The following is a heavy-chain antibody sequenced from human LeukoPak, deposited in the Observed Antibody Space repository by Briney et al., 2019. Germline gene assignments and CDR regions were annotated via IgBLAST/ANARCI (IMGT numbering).Heavy chain of an antibody. D-gene: IGHD2-15*01. J-gene: IGHJ6*03. CDR3: ARDRSCTGGSCYMDV. Sequence: SETLSLTCAVYGGSFSGYYWSWIRQPPGKGLEWIGYIYYSGTTKYTPSLKSRVAISVDTSKNQFSLKLRSVSAADTAVYYCARDRSCTGGSCYMDVWGGGTTVTVSS. CDR2: IYYSGTT. V-gene: IGHV4-59*01. CDR1: GGSFSGYY.